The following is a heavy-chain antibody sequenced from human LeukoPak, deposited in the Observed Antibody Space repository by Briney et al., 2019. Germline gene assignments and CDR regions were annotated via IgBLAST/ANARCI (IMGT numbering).Heavy chain of an antibody. CDR2: INPSGGST. D-gene: IGHD6-13*01. CDR1: GYTFASYY. CDR3: ARDRRQLVPYYYFDY. Sequence: ASVKVSCKASGYTFASYYMHWVRQAPGQGLEWMGIINPSGGSTSYAQKFQGRVTMTRDTSTSTVYMELSSLRSEDTAVYYCARDRRQLVPYYYFDYWGQGTLVTVSS. V-gene: IGHV1-46*01. J-gene: IGHJ4*02.